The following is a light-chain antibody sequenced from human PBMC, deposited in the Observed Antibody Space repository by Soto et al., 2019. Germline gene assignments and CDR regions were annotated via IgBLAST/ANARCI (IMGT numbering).Light chain of an antibody. Sequence: DMVMTQSPLCLPVTPGEPASISCRASQSLLHSNGYNCLDWYLQKPGQSPQLLIYLGSNRSSGVPDRFSGSGSGTDFTLKISRVEAEDVGVYYCMQALQTPYTFGQGTKLEIK. CDR1: QSLLHSNGYNC. J-gene: IGKJ2*01. CDR3: MQALQTPYT. CDR2: LGS. V-gene: IGKV2-28*01.